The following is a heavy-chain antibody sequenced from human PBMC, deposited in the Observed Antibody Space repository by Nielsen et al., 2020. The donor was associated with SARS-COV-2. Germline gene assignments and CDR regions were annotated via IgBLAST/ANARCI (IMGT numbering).Heavy chain of an antibody. V-gene: IGHV3-9*01. CDR3: AATVTTGGYYYYGMDV. CDR1: GFTFDDYA. Sequence: GGSLRLSCAASGFTFDDYAMHWVRQAPGKGLEWVSGISWNSGSIGYADSVKGRFTISRDNAKNSLYLQMNSLRAEDTALYYCAATVTTGGYYYYGMDVWGQGTTVTVSS. D-gene: IGHD4-17*01. CDR2: ISWNSGSI. J-gene: IGHJ6*02.